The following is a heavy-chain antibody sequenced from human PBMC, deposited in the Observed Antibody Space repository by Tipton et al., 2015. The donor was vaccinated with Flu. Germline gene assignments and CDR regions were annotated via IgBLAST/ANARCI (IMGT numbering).Heavy chain of an antibody. J-gene: IGHJ4*02. CDR3: ARQMTNLIDY. CDR2: ISYSGNS. D-gene: IGHD5-24*01. V-gene: IGHV4-59*02. CDR1: GASVRHYY. Sequence: TLSLTCTVSGASVRHYYWSWIRQPPGKGLEWIGYISYSGNSNYNPSLKSRVSISVDTSKHQFSLKLTSVTAADTTMYCCARQMTNLIDYWGQGSLVTVSS.